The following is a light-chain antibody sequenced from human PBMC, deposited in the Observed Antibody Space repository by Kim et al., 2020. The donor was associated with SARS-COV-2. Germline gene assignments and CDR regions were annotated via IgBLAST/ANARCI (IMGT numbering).Light chain of an antibody. CDR2: LYSDGRH. CDR3: QTWGSGIAV. V-gene: IGLV4-69*01. CDR1: PGHNTSA. Sequence: SVTLPCTLSPGHNTSAIAWLQQQPGKGPRYLMRLYSDGRHTKGDGIPDRFSGSTSGSEYSLTISSLQSEDEADYYCQTWGSGIAVFGGGTQLTVL. J-gene: IGLJ2*01.